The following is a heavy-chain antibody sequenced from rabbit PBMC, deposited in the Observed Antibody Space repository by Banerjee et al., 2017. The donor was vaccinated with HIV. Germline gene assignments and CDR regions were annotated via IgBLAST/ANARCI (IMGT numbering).Heavy chain of an antibody. Sequence: QEQLVESGGGLVQPEGSLTLTCTASGFSFSSYYYMCWVRQAPGKGLELIACIYTSSGSTWYTSWAKGRFTISKSTSLNTVTLQMTSLTAADTATYFCARGYANSNYYFNLWGPGTLVTVS. CDR1: GFSFSSYYY. D-gene: IGHD4-2*01. J-gene: IGHJ4*01. CDR3: ARGYANSNYYFNL. V-gene: IGHV1S43*01. CDR2: IYTSSGST.